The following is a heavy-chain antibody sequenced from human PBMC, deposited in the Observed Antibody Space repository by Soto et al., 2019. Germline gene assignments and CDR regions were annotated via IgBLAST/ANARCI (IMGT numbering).Heavy chain of an antibody. Sequence: QVQLQESGPGLVKPSETLSLTCTVSGGSISSYYWSWIRQPPGKGLKWIGYFHYSGSTNYNPSLKRRVNRSVDTSKNQFSLKLSSVTAAATAVYYRASHETLHGDYDYGGQGTLVTVSS. CDR1: GGSISSYY. CDR2: FHYSGST. V-gene: IGHV4-59*08. D-gene: IGHD4-17*01. CDR3: ASHETLHGDYDY. J-gene: IGHJ4*02.